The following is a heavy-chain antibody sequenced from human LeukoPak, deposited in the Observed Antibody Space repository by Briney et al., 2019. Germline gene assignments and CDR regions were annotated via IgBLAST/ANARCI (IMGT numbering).Heavy chain of an antibody. V-gene: IGHV3-30-3*01. CDR3: ARDRAVAGTPPYYFDY. D-gene: IGHD6-19*01. J-gene: IGHJ4*02. Sequence: GGSLRLSCAASGFTFSSYAMSWVRQAPGKGLEWVAVISYDGSNKYYADSVKSRFTISRDNSKNTLYLQMNSLRAEDTAVYYCARDRAVAGTPPYYFDYWGQGTLVTVSS. CDR2: ISYDGSNK. CDR1: GFTFSSYA.